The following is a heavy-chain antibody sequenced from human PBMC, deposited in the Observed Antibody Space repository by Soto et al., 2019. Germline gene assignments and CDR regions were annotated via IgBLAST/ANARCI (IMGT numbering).Heavy chain of an antibody. V-gene: IGHV1-69*19. CDR2: ISPMFGAA. CDR3: AREVHIHTHAFDY. CDR1: GGTFNTYA. D-gene: IGHD2-21*01. Sequence: QVQLVQSGAEMKKPGSSVKVSCQSSGGTFNTYAMNWVRQAPGQGPEWMGDISPMFGAANYAPKFQGRVTITADESTSTSYLYLSSLTSENTALYFCAREVHIHTHAFDYWGQGTLVTVSS. J-gene: IGHJ4*02.